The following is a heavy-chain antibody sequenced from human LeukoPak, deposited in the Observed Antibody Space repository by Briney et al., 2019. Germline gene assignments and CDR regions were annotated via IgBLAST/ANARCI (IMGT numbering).Heavy chain of an antibody. Sequence: TGRCLRLACAASAFTFGIYAISWVRQVPGKGLEWVSGISGSGDSAYYADSVKGRFSISRDNSKNTLWLQMNSLKDEDTAVYYCAKDPRAGSGWGSFDYWGQGTLVTVSS. CDR1: AFTFGIYA. CDR2: ISGSGDSA. D-gene: IGHD6-19*01. V-gene: IGHV3-23*01. CDR3: AKDPRAGSGWGSFDY. J-gene: IGHJ4*02.